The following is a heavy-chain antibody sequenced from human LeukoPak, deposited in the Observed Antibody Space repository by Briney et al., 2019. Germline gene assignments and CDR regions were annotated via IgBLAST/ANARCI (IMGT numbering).Heavy chain of an antibody. CDR1: GDSIISDY. CDR2: IYRIGNT. V-gene: IGHV4-4*08. J-gene: IGHJ1*01. Sequence: SETLSLTCSVSGDSIISDYRSWIRQPPGKGLEWIGYIYRIGNTDYNPSLKSRVTISLDTSKNQLSLNLTSVTAADTAVYYCAGRGQRYFRDWGQGTLVTVSS. D-gene: IGHD3-9*01. CDR3: AGRGQRYFRD.